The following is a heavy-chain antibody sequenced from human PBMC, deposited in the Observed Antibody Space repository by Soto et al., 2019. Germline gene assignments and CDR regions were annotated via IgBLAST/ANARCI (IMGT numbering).Heavy chain of an antibody. CDR1: GFTFSNAW. D-gene: IGHD4-17*01. Sequence: EVQLVESGGGLVKPGGSLRLSCAASGFTFSNAWMSWVRQAPGKGLEWVGRIKSKTDGGTTDYAAPVKGRFTISRDDSKNTQYLQMNSLKTEDTAVYYCTTPRDDYGDLDYWGQGTLVTVSS. V-gene: IGHV3-15*01. CDR2: IKSKTDGGTT. CDR3: TTPRDDYGDLDY. J-gene: IGHJ4*02.